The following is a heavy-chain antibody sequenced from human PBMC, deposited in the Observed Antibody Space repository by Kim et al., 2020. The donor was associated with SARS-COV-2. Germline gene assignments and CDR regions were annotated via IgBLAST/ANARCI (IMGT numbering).Heavy chain of an antibody. V-gene: IGHV3-30*03. CDR3: VARSMIRGAGYGMDV. J-gene: IGHJ6*02. D-gene: IGHD3-10*01. CDR1: GFTFSRSG. Sequence: GSLRLSCAVSGFTFSRSGMHWVRQAPGKGLEWVAIISYDGINKEYTDSVKGRFTISRDDATNTLYLQMNSLREEDTAVYYCVARSMIRGAGYGMDVWGQGTTVTVSS. CDR2: ISYDGINK.